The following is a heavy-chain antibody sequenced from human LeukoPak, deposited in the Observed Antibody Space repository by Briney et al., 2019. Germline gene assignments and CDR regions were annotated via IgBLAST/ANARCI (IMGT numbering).Heavy chain of an antibody. Sequence: GGSLRLSCAASGFTFSGYTMSWVRQAPGKGLEWVSTITTSDGNTYYADSVKGRFTVSRDNSKNTLFLQMNGLRAEDTAVYYCAKDGGLWVSAHWGDSWGRGTLVTVSS. CDR1: GFTFSGYT. CDR3: AKDGGLWVSAHWGDS. V-gene: IGHV3-23*01. CDR2: ITTSDGNT. D-gene: IGHD7-27*01. J-gene: IGHJ4*02.